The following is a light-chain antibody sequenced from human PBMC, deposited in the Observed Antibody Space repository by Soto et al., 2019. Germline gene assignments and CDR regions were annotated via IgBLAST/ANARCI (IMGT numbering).Light chain of an antibody. Sequence: EIVLTQSPGTLSLSPGERATLSCRASQSVTSNYLAWYQQKPGQAPRLLIFGASSRATGIPDRLSGSGSGTDFTLSISRLEPEDFAVYYCQQYGSSPSYTFGQGTKLEIK. CDR3: QQYGSSPSYT. V-gene: IGKV3-20*01. CDR2: GAS. CDR1: QSVTSNY. J-gene: IGKJ2*01.